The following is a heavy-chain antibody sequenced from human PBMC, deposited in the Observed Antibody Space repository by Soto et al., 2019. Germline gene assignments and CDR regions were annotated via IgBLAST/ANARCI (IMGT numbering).Heavy chain of an antibody. Sequence: GGGVGWIRQPPGKALEWLALIYWDDDKRYSPSLKSRLNITKDTSKNQVVLTMTNMDPVDTATYDCATSFFFQAEDGIRDVRSVSAFLLNRSSDL. CDR2: IYWDDDK. V-gene: IGHV2-5*02. J-gene: IGHJ2*01. CDR1: GGG. D-gene: IGHD3-10*02. CDR3: ATSFFFQAEDGIRDVRSVSAFLLNRSSDL.